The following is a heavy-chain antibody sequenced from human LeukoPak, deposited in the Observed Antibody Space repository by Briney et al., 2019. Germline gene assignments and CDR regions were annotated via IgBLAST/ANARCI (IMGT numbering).Heavy chain of an antibody. Sequence: GSLRLSCAASGFTFISYEMNWVRQAPGKGLEWVSYISTSGTTIYYADSVKGRFTISRDNAKNSLYLQMNSLRAEDTAVYYCARALPSRRYYFDYWGQGTLVTVSS. CDR3: ARALPSRRYYFDY. D-gene: IGHD6-13*01. CDR2: ISTSGTTI. CDR1: GFTFISYE. J-gene: IGHJ4*02. V-gene: IGHV3-48*03.